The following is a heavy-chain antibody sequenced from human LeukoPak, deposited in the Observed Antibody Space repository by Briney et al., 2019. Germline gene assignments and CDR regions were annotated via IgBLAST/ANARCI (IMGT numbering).Heavy chain of an antibody. CDR1: GYTLTELS. V-gene: IGHV1-8*01. D-gene: IGHD3-22*01. CDR3: ARLSQTPDYYGGGGYYFLGY. CDR2: MNPNTGNT. J-gene: IGHJ4*02. Sequence: ASVKVSCKVSGYTLTELSMHWVRQAPGQGLEWMGWMNPNTGNTGYAQKFQGRVTMTRDTSINTAYLELRSLRSDDTAIYYCARLSQTPDYYGGGGYYFLGYWGQGTLVTVSS.